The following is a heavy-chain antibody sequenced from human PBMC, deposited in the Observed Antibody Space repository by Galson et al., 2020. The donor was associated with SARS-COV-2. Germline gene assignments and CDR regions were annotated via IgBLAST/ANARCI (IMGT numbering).Heavy chain of an antibody. J-gene: IGHJ3*02. V-gene: IGHV3-30*18. CDR3: AKDQDSSGYYLTPYVFDI. D-gene: IGHD3-22*01. Sequence: GGSLRLSCAASGFTFSSYGMHWVRQAPGKGLEWVAVISYDGSNKYYADSVKGRFTISRDNSKNTLYLQMNSLRAEDTAVYYCAKDQDSSGYYLTPYVFDIWGQGTMVTVSS. CDR1: GFTFSSYG. CDR2: ISYDGSNK.